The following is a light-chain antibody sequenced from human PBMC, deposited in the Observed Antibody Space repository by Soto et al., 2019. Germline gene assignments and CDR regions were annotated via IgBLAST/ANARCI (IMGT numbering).Light chain of an antibody. J-gene: IGLJ1*01. CDR3: GTWDNSLSAFV. Sequence: QSVLTQPPSVSAAPGQKVTISCSGSSFNIGNNNVSWYQQLPGTAPRLLIYDNNKRPSGTPDRFSGSKSGTSATLGITGLQTGDEADYYCGTWDNSLSAFVFGTGTKV. V-gene: IGLV1-51*01. CDR1: SFNIGNNN. CDR2: DNN.